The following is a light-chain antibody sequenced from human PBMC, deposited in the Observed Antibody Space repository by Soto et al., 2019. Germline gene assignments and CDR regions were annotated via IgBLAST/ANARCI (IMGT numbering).Light chain of an antibody. CDR1: QGISSY. CDR3: QQYYSYPPLT. CDR2: AAS. V-gene: IGKV1-8*01. Sequence: AIRMTQSPSSLSASTGDRVTITCRASQGISSYLAWYQQKPGKAPKLLIYAASTLQSGVPSRFSGSGSGTDFTLTISCLQSEDFATYYCQQYYSYPPLTFGGGTKAEIK. J-gene: IGKJ4*01.